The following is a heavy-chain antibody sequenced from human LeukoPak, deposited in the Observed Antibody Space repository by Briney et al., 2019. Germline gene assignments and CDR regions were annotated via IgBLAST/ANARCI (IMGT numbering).Heavy chain of an antibody. D-gene: IGHD3-22*01. CDR1: GYTFTGYY. CDR3: ARELNYDSSGYYFDY. V-gene: IGHV1-2*02. J-gene: IGHJ4*02. CDR2: INPNNGGT. Sequence: ASVKVSCKASGYTFTGYYMHWVRQAPGQGLEWMGWINPNNGGTNYAQKFQGRVTMTRDTSISTAYMELSRLRSDDTAVYYCARELNYDSSGYYFDYWGQGTLVTVSS.